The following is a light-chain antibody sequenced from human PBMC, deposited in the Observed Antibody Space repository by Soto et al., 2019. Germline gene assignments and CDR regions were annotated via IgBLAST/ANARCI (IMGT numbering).Light chain of an antibody. CDR2: SNN. Sequence: QLVLTQPPSASGTPGQRVTISCSGSSSNIGSNTVNWYQQLPGTAPKLLIYSNNQRPSGVPDRFSGSKSGTSASLAISGLQSEDEADYYCAAWDDSLNGARVFGTGTKVTVL. CDR3: AAWDDSLNGARV. V-gene: IGLV1-44*01. J-gene: IGLJ1*01. CDR1: SSNIGSNT.